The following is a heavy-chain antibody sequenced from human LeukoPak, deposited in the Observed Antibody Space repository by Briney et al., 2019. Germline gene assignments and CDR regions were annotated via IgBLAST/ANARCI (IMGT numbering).Heavy chain of an antibody. J-gene: IGHJ4*02. CDR1: GFTFSSYG. V-gene: IGHV3-23*01. D-gene: IGHD3-22*01. CDR3: ARDPYYYDSSGYYLDY. Sequence: GGSLRLSCAASGFTFSSYGMSWVRQAPGKGLEWVSAITATSSSTHDADSVKGRFTISRDNSKNTLYLQMNSLRAEDTAVYYCARDPYYYDSSGYYLDYWGQGTLVTVSS. CDR2: ITATSSST.